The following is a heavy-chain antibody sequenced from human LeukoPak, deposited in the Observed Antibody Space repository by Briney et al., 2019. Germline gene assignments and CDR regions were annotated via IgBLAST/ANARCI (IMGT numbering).Heavy chain of an antibody. CDR3: AISQGSYYDTSGYLGGDY. D-gene: IGHD3-22*01. J-gene: IGHJ4*02. V-gene: IGHV1-18*01. CDR2: ISAYSGNT. CDR1: GYTFTNHG. Sequence: ASVKVSCKACGYTFTNHGIFWVRQAPGQGLEWMGRISAYSGNTNYAQKLQGRVTMTTETSTSTAYMELESLRSDDTAVYYCAISQGSYYDTSGYLGGDYWGQGTLVTVPS.